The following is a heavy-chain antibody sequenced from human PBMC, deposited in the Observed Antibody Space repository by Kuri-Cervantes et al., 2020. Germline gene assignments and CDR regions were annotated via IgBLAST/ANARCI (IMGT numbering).Heavy chain of an antibody. CDR2: INHSGST. J-gene: IGHJ4*02. Sequence: SCAVYGGSFSGYYWSWIRQPPGKGLEWIGEINHSGSTNYNPSLKSRVTIPVDTSKNQFSLKLSSVTAADTAVYYCAVGSSSWYAFFDYWGQGTLVTVSS. CDR3: AVGSSSWYAFFDY. CDR1: GGSFSGYY. D-gene: IGHD6-13*01. V-gene: IGHV4-34*09.